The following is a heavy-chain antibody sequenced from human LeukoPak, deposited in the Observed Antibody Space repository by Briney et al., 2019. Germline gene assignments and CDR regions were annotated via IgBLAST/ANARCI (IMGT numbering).Heavy chain of an antibody. CDR1: GYTFANYY. J-gene: IGHJ4*02. V-gene: IGHV1-46*01. CDR2: IDPNGGRT. Sequence: APVKVSCKASGYTFANYYMYWVRQAPGQGLEWMGAIDPNGGRTSYAQKFQDRVTMTRDTSTTTVYMGLSSLRSEDTAVYYCARGSYISGQRGPNDCWGQGTLVTVSS. CDR3: ARGSYISGQRGPNDC. D-gene: IGHD6-19*01.